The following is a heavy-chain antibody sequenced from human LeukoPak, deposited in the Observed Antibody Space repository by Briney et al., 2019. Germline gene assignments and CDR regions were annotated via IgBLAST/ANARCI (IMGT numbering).Heavy chain of an antibody. CDR3: AKDSWPLLWFGELRRNYFDY. J-gene: IGHJ4*02. V-gene: IGHV3-7*01. D-gene: IGHD3-10*01. CDR1: GFTFSSYW. CDR2: MMEDGSEK. Sequence: PGGSLRLSCAASGFTFSSYWMSWVRQAPGKGLEWVANMMEDGSEKYYVDSVKGRFTISRDNAKNSLYLQMNSLRVEDTAVYYCAKDSWPLLWFGELRRNYFDYWGQGTLVTVSS.